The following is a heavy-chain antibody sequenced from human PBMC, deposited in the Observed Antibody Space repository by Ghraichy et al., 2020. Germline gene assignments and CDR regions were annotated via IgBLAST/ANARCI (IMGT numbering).Heavy chain of an antibody. J-gene: IGHJ4*02. Sequence: SVKVSCKASGGTFSSYAISWVRQAPGQGLEWMGGIIPIFSTANYAQKFQGRVTITADESTSTAYMELSSLRSEDTAVYYCARDTYSSGWYDYWGQGTLVTVSS. V-gene: IGHV1-69*13. CDR2: IIPIFSTA. CDR3: ARDTYSSGWYDY. D-gene: IGHD6-19*01. CDR1: GGTFSSYA.